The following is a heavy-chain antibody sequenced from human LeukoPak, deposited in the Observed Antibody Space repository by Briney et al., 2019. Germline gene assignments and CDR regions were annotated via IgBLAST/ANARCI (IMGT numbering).Heavy chain of an antibody. J-gene: IGHJ4*02. CDR1: GGTFSSYA. V-gene: IGHV1-69*01. CDR2: IIPIFGTA. D-gene: IGHD2-2*01. CDR3: VRALGYCSSTSCYPDDY. Sequence: SVKVSCKASGGTFSSYAISWVRQAPGQGLEWMGGIIPIFGTANYAQKFQGRVTITADESTSTAYMELSSLRSEDTAVYYCVRALGYCSSTSCYPDDYWGQGTLVTVSS.